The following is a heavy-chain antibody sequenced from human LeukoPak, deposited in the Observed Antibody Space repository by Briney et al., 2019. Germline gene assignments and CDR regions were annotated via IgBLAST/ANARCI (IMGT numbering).Heavy chain of an antibody. J-gene: IGHJ6*02. V-gene: IGHV4-59*12. D-gene: IGHD2-8*02. CDR3: ARVLYYYYYGMDV. Sequence: KPSETLSLTCTVSGGSISSYYWSWIRQPPAKGLEWIGYIYYSGSTNYNPSLKSRVTISVDTSKNQFSLQLNSVTPEDTAVYYCARVLYYYYYGMDVWGQGTTVTVSS. CDR1: GGSISSYY. CDR2: IYYSGST.